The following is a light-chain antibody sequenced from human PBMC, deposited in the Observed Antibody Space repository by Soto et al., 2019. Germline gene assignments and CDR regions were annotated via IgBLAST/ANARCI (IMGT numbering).Light chain of an antibody. CDR2: DAS. V-gene: IGKV3-15*01. CDR1: QSVSSK. J-gene: IGKJ1*01. CDR3: QQFHTWPRT. Sequence: IAMTQAPTSLAVAPGVSASLSCRASQSVSSKLAWYQQKPGQAPRLLIYDASTRATGIPARFSGSGSGTEFTLTISSLQSEDFAVYSCQQFHTWPRTFGQGTKVDIK.